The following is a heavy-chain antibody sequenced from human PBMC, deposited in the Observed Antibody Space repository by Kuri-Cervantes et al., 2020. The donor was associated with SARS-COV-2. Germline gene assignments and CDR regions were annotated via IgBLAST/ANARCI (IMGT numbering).Heavy chain of an antibody. CDR2: INPSGDST. CDR1: GYTFTGYY. J-gene: IGHJ4*02. Sequence: ASVKVSCKVSGYTFTGYYMHWVRQAPGQGLEWMGIINPSGDSTTYAQKFQGRVTMTRDSSTSTLYMELSSLTSDDTAVYYCARIGDIVVVPAAIKDRGKFDYWGQGTLVTVSS. CDR3: ARIGDIVVVPAAIKDRGKFDY. D-gene: IGHD2-2*02. V-gene: IGHV1-46*01.